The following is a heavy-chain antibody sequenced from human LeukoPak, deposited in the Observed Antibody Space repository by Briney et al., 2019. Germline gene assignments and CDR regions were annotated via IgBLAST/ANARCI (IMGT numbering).Heavy chain of an antibody. CDR3: AKVGYSSGWYGRSGGYYYMDV. J-gene: IGHJ6*03. CDR1: GFTFSSYE. D-gene: IGHD6-19*01. V-gene: IGHV3-21*01. Sequence: PGGSLRLSCAASGFTFSSYEMNWVRQAPGKGLEWVSSITSSSSYIYYADSVKGRFTISRDNSKNTLYLQMNSLRAEDTAVYYCAKVGYSSGWYGRSGGYYYMDVWGKGTTVTVSS. CDR2: ITSSSSYI.